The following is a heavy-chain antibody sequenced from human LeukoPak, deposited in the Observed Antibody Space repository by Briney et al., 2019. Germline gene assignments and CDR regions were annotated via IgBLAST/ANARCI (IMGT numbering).Heavy chain of an antibody. CDR3: AKDVRVRWAFDI. J-gene: IGHJ3*02. CDR1: GVTFSSYW. V-gene: IGHV3-23*01. Sequence: GGSLRLSCAASGVTFSSYWMSWVRQAPGKGLEWVSAISGSGGSTYYADSVKGRFTISRDNSKNTLYLQMNSLRAEDTAVYYCAKDVRVRWAFDIWGQGTMVTVSS. CDR2: ISGSGGST. D-gene: IGHD3-10*01.